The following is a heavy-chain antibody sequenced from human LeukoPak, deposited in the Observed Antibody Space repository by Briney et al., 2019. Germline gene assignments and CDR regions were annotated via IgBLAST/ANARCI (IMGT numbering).Heavy chain of an antibody. Sequence: PGGSLRLSCAASGFTFSSYAMPWVRQAPGRGREWVSTISGVSTYSADYVKGRFTISRDNTKNTLFLQMNSLRAEDTAVYNCVQTRPTVPAAMAWGQGTLVTGSS. CDR1: GFTFSSYA. D-gene: IGHD2-2*01. CDR3: VQTRPTVPAAMA. J-gene: IGHJ4*02. V-gene: IGHV3-23*01. CDR2: ISGVST.